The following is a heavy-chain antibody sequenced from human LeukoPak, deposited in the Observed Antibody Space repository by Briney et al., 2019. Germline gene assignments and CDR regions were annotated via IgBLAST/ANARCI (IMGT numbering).Heavy chain of an antibody. D-gene: IGHD1-26*01. CDR2: IYYSGST. Sequence: PSETLSLTCTVSGGSISSYYWNWIRQSPGKGLEWIGYIYYSGSTNYNPSLKSRVTMSVDTSKNQFSLKLSSVTAADTAVYYCAREGATTAFDYWGQGTLVTVSS. CDR3: AREGATTAFDY. V-gene: IGHV4-59*01. CDR1: GGSISSYY. J-gene: IGHJ4*02.